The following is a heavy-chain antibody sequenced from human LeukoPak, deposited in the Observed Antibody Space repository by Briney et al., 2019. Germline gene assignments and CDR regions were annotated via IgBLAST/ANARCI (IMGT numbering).Heavy chain of an antibody. J-gene: IGHJ4*02. CDR1: GYTLTELS. Sequence: ASVKVSCKVSGYTLTELSMHWVRQAPGKGLEWMGGFDPENGETVYAQKFQGRVTMTEDTSTDTAYMELSSLRSEDTAVYYCATSYYDILTGYRPLAYWGQGTLVTVSS. CDR3: ATSYYDILTGYRPLAY. V-gene: IGHV1-24*01. CDR2: FDPENGET. D-gene: IGHD3-9*01.